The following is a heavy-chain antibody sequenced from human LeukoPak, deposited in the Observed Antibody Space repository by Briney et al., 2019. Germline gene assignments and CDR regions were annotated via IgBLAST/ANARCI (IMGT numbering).Heavy chain of an antibody. CDR2: IYTSGST. CDR1: GGSISTYY. J-gene: IGHJ4*02. Sequence: SETLSLTCIVSGGSISTYYWSWIRQPAGKGLEWIGRIYTSGSTNYNPSLKSRVTMSVDTSKNQFSLKMSSVTAADTAVYYCARDPDGYKFFDYWGRGSPVTVSS. V-gene: IGHV4-4*07. D-gene: IGHD5-24*01. CDR3: ARDPDGYKFFDY.